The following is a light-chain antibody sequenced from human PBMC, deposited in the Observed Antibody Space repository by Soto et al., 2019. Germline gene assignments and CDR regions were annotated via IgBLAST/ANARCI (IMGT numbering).Light chain of an antibody. V-gene: IGKV1-5*01. J-gene: IGKJ2*01. CDR2: DAS. CDR3: QQYDSSSPT. CDR1: QNISVW. Sequence: DIQMTQSPSTLSASVGDGVTITCRASQNISVWLAWYQQRPGKAPKFLMYDASSLETGVPSGFSGSGSGTEFTLTIRSLQPDDSATYYCQQYDSSSPTFGQGTKLEIK.